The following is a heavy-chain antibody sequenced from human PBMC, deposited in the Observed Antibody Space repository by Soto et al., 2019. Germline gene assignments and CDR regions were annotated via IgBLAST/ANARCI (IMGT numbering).Heavy chain of an antibody. CDR3: ARAHGEESFGVVKPSDY. Sequence: QVQLVESGGGVVQPGRSLRLSCAASGFTFSDYGMHWVRQAPGKGLEWVAVIWYDGSNKYYADSVKGRFTISRDNSKNTLYLQMSGLRDEDTAVSYCARAHGEESFGVVKPSDYWGQGTLVTVSP. CDR1: GFTFSDYG. CDR2: IWYDGSNK. D-gene: IGHD3-3*01. V-gene: IGHV3-33*01. J-gene: IGHJ4*02.